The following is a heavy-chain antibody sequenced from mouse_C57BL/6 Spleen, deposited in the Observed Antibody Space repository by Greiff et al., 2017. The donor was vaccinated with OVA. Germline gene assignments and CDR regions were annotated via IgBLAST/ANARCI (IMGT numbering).Heavy chain of an antibody. D-gene: IGHD1-1*01. V-gene: IGHV14-2*01. Sequence: VQLQQSGAELVKPGASVKLSCTASGFNIKDYYMHWVKQRTEQGLEWIGRIDPEDGETKYAPKFQGKATITADTSSNTAYLQISSLTSEDTAVYYCAREGHYGSSFAMGYWGQGTSVTVSS. CDR1: GFNIKDYY. CDR2: IDPEDGET. J-gene: IGHJ4*01. CDR3: AREGHYGSSFAMGY.